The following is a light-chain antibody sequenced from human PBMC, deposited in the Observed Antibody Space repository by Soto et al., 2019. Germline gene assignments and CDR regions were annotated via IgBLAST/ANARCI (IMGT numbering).Light chain of an antibody. Sequence: DIEMTQSPSTMSASVGDRVTITCRASQSVSTWLAWYQQKPAKVPKRLIYQASSLESGVPSRFSGSRSGTKVSLIISSLQQDDFATYYCQQYNSYSPTFGQGTKVEIK. V-gene: IGKV1-5*03. CDR3: QQYNSYSPT. CDR1: QSVSTW. J-gene: IGKJ1*01. CDR2: QAS.